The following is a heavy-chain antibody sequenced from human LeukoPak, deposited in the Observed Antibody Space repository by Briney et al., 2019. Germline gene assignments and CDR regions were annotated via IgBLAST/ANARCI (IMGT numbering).Heavy chain of an antibody. Sequence: PSETLSLTCTVSGYSISSGYYWGWIRQPPGQGLEWIGSIYHSGSTYYNPSLKSRVTISVDTSKNQFSLKLSSVTAADTAVYYCARDPDYSNYVPNWFDPWGQGTLVTVSS. V-gene: IGHV4-38-2*02. J-gene: IGHJ5*02. CDR3: ARDPDYSNYVPNWFDP. CDR2: IYHSGST. CDR1: GYSISSGYY. D-gene: IGHD4-11*01.